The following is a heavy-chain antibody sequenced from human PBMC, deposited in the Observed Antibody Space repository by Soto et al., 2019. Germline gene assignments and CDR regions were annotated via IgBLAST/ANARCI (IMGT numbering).Heavy chain of an antibody. CDR1: GFILSSHA. CDR3: HRQNGMDV. Sequence: GGSLRLSCAASGFILSSHAMHWVRQAPGKGLEWVAVISDDGTNRYYAESVKGRFTISRDISKSMLYLQMSSLRTEDTAVYYCHRQNGMDVWGQGITVTVSS. V-gene: IGHV3-30*03. J-gene: IGHJ6*02. CDR2: ISDDGTNR.